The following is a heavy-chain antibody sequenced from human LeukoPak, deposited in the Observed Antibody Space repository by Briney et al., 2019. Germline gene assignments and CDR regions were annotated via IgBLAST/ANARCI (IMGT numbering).Heavy chain of an antibody. CDR2: ISYDGSNK. CDR3: AKAEGTSLASHIDY. J-gene: IGHJ4*02. V-gene: IGHV3-30*18. Sequence: PGGSLRLSCAASGFTFSSYGMHWVRQAPGKGLEWVAVISYDGSNKYYADSVKGRFTISRDNSKNTLYLQMNSLRAEDTAVYYCAKAEGTSLASHIDYWGQGTLVTVSS. CDR1: GFTFSSYG. D-gene: IGHD2-2*01.